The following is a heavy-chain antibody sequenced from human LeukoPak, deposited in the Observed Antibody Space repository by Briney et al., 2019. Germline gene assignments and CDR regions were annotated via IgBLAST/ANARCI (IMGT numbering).Heavy chain of an antibody. CDR1: GGSISSYY. D-gene: IGHD1-1*01. J-gene: IGHJ4*02. CDR2: IYYSGST. V-gene: IGHV4-59*01. CDR3: ARGSTGTANFDY. Sequence: SETLSLTCTVSGGSISSYYWSWIRQPPGKGLEWIGYIYYSGSTNYNPSLKSRVAISVDTSKNQFSLKLSSVTAADTAVCYCARGSTGTANFDYWGQGTLVTVSS.